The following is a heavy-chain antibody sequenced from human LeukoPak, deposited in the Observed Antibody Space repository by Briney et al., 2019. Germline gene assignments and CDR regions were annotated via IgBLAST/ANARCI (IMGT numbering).Heavy chain of an antibody. V-gene: IGHV4-61*02. Sequence: TLSLTCTVSGGSISSDSDYWSWIRQPAGKGLEWIGRIYSGSTDYNPSLRSRLTISVDPSKNQFSLKLSSVTAADTAVYYCARGRVSGTTLYFDYWGQGTLFTVSS. CDR1: GGSISSDSDY. D-gene: IGHD1-1*01. CDR3: ARGRVSGTTLYFDY. J-gene: IGHJ4*02. CDR2: IYSGST.